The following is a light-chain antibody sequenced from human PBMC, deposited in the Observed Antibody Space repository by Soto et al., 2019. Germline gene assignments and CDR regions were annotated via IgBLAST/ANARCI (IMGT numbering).Light chain of an antibody. CDR1: QSVGRW. CDR3: QQYETFST. CDR2: KAS. Sequence: DIQMTQSPSTLSASIGDRVTITCRASQSVGRWLAWYQQKPGKAPKVLIYKASTLAYGVPSRFSGSGAGTEFTLTISSLQPDDFGTYFCQQYETFSTFGQGTRLEIK. V-gene: IGKV1-5*03. J-gene: IGKJ5*01.